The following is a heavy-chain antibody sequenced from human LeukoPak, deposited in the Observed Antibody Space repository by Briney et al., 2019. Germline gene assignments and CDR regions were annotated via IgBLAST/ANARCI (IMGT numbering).Heavy chain of an antibody. CDR3: ARHGIAERPEEFDY. V-gene: IGHV4-59*08. CDR1: GGSITSYY. J-gene: IGHJ4*02. Sequence: SETLSLTCTVSGGSITSYYWTWTRQPPGKGLEWIGYIYYSGSTNYNPSLKSRVTISVDRSKNELSLKLSSATAADTAVYYCARHGIAERPEEFDYWGQGTLVTVSS. D-gene: IGHD6-6*01. CDR2: IYYSGST.